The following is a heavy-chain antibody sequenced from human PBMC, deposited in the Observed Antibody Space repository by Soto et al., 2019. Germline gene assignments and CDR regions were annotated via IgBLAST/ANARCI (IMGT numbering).Heavy chain of an antibody. CDR1: GFTFSSYW. Sequence: EVQLVESGGGLVQPGGSLRLSCAASGFTFSSYWMHWVRQAPGKGLVWVSRINSDGSSISYAASVKGRYTISRDNAKNTVHLQRNSLRVEDTAVYYCARADGYSGGWRQDYWGRGTLVAVSS. V-gene: IGHV3-74*01. D-gene: IGHD6-19*01. CDR3: ARADGYSGGWRQDY. CDR2: INSDGSSI. J-gene: IGHJ4*02.